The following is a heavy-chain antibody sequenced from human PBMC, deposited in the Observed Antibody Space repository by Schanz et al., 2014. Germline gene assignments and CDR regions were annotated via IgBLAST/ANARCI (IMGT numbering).Heavy chain of an antibody. J-gene: IGHJ2*01. CDR2: IWYDGSNK. V-gene: IGHV3-33*01. CDR1: GFTFNSYG. Sequence: EQMVESGGGVVQPGRSLRLSCAASGFTFNSYGMHWVRQAPGKGLEWVAFIWYDGSNKYYADSVKGRLTVSRDNSENTVYLEFHSLRSEDTALYYCAREAKWGQWYFDLWGRGSLVTVSS. CDR3: AREAKWGQWYFDL. D-gene: IGHD1-26*01.